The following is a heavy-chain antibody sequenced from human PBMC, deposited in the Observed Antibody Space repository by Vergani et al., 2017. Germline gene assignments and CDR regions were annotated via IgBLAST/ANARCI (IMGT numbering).Heavy chain of an antibody. CDR2: IYTSGST. J-gene: IGHJ6*03. CDR1: GGSISSYY. Sequence: QVQLQESGPGLVKPSQTLSLTCTVSGGSISSYYWSWIRQPAGKGLEWIGRIYTSGSTNYNPSLKSRVTMSVDTSKNQFSLKLSSVTAADTAVYYCAREGGYCSSTSCYNHYYYYMDVWGKGTTVTVSS. V-gene: IGHV4-4*07. CDR3: AREGGYCSSTSCYNHYYYYMDV. D-gene: IGHD2-2*02.